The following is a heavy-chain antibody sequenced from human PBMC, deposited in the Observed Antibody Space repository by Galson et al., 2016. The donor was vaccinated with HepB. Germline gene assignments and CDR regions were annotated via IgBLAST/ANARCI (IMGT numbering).Heavy chain of an antibody. CDR3: AKGGDCGGDCSVPRFFDY. J-gene: IGHJ4*02. V-gene: IGHV3-21*01. Sequence: SLRLSCAASGFTFSHFDMSWVRQAPGKGLEWVSSISDRGTYTYYAGSVKGRFTISRDNAKNSLYLQMNSLRAEDTAVYYCAKGGDCGGDCSVPRFFDYWGQGTLVTVSS. CDR1: GFTFSHFD. CDR2: ISDRGTYT. D-gene: IGHD2-21*02.